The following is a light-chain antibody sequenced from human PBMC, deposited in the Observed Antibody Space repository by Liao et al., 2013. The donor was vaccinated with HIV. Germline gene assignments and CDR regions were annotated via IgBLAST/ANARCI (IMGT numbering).Light chain of an antibody. CDR1: NIVSKS. CDR3: QVWDTGNDHPRV. Sequence: SYVLTQPPSVSVAPGKTARITCGGNNIVSKSVHWYQQKPGQAPVLVIYYDRDRPSGTPERFSGSTSGNTATLTISRVEAGDEADYYCQVWDTGNDHPRVFGGGTKLSVL. V-gene: IGLV3-21*01. CDR2: YDR. J-gene: IGLJ3*02.